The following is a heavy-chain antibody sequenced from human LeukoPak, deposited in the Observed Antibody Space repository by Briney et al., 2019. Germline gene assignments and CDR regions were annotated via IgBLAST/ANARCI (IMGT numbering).Heavy chain of an antibody. Sequence: SETLSLTCTVSGGSISSYYWSWIRQPPGKGLEGIGYIYYSGSTNYNPSLKSRVTISVDTSKNQFSLKLSSVTAADTAVYYCARDRDSGSYFDFDYWGQGTLVTVSS. V-gene: IGHV4-59*01. CDR2: IYYSGST. CDR3: ARDRDSGSYFDFDY. CDR1: GGSISSYY. D-gene: IGHD1-26*01. J-gene: IGHJ4*02.